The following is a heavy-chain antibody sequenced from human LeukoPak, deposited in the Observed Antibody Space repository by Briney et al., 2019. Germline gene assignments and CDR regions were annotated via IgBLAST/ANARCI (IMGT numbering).Heavy chain of an antibody. CDR2: ISSSSSYI. CDR1: GFTFSSYA. V-gene: IGHV3-21*01. J-gene: IGHJ3*02. Sequence: GGSLRLSCAASGFTFSSYAMSWVRQAPGKGLEWVSSISSSSSYIYYADSVKGRFTISRDNAKNSLFLQMNSLRAEDTAVYYCARGQQQLAHDAFDIWGQGTMVTVSS. D-gene: IGHD6-13*01. CDR3: ARGQQQLAHDAFDI.